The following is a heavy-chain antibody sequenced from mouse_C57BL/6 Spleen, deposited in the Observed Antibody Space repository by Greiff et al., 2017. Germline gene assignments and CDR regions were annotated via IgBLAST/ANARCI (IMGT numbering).Heavy chain of an antibody. CDR1: GYTFTSYT. Sequence: VKLMESGAELARPGASVKMSCKASGYTFTSYTMHWVKQRPGQGLEWIGYINPSSGYTKYNQKFKDKATLTADKSSSTAYMQLSSLTSEDSAVYYCARVYDYDAGGYFDYWGQGTTLTVSS. CDR3: ARVYDYDAGGYFDY. CDR2: INPSSGYT. V-gene: IGHV1-4*01. D-gene: IGHD2-4*01. J-gene: IGHJ2*01.